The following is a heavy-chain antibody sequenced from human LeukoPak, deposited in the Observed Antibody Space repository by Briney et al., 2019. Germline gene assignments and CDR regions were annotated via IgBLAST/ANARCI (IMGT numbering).Heavy chain of an antibody. CDR3: ARDRGSSPDY. J-gene: IGHJ4*02. CDR2: IYHSGST. V-gene: IGHV4-38-2*02. Sequence: SETLSLTCTVSGYSISSGYYWGWIRQPPGKGLEWIGSIYHSGSTYYNPSLKSRVTISVDTSKNQFSPKLSSVTAADTAVYYCARDRGSSPDYWGQGTLVTVSS. CDR1: GYSISSGYY. D-gene: IGHD1-26*01.